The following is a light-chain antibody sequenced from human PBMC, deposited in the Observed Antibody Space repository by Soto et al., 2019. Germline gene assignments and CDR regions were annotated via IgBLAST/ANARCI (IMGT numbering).Light chain of an antibody. Sequence: QSVLTQPPSVSAAPGQKVTISCSGSSSNIGGNSVSWYQQLPGTAPKLLIYDDNKRPSGIPDRFSGSKSGTSATLGITGFQTGDEDDYYCGSWDSSLSAYVFGTGTKVNV. CDR1: SSNIGGNS. J-gene: IGLJ1*01. CDR3: GSWDSSLSAYV. V-gene: IGLV1-51*01. CDR2: DDN.